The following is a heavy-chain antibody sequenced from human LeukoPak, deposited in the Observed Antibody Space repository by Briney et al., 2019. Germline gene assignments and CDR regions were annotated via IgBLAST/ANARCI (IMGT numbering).Heavy chain of an antibody. CDR1: GGSISSGGYY. Sequence: SETLSLTCTVSGGSISSGGYYWSWIRQHPGDGLEWIGYIYYSGGTYYNPSLKSRVTISIDTSKNHFSLKLSSVTATDAAVYYCARAGGFFSPFGYWGQGTLVTVSS. D-gene: IGHD3-16*01. CDR3: ARAGGFFSPFGY. J-gene: IGHJ4*02. CDR2: IYYSGGT. V-gene: IGHV4-31*02.